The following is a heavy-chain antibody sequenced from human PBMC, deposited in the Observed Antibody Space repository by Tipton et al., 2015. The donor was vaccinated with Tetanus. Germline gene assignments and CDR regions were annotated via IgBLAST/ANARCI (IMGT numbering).Heavy chain of an antibody. CDR3: ARGIVPAAIPYYYYYGMDV. CDR2: MNPNSGNT. J-gene: IGHJ6*02. Sequence: QLVQSGAEVKKPGASVKVSCKASGYTFTSYDINWVRQATGQGLEWMGWMNPNSGNTGYAQKFQGRVTMTRNTSISTAYMELSSLRSEDTAVYYCARGIVPAAIPYYYYYGMDVWGQGTTVTVSS. D-gene: IGHD2-2*01. V-gene: IGHV1-8*01. CDR1: GYTFTSYD.